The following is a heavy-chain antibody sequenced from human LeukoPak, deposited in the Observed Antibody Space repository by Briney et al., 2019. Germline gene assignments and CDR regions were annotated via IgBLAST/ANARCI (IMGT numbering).Heavy chain of an antibody. CDR1: GGSISSGNW. CDR2: IYHSGST. D-gene: IGHD6-13*01. V-gene: IGHV4-4*02. Sequence: SGTLPLTCAVSGGSISSGNWWSWVRQPPGKGLEWIGEIYHSGSTNYNPSLKSRVTISVDKSKNQFSLKLSSVTAADTAVYYCARLYSSSSWGNYFDYWGQGTLVTVSS. CDR3: ARLYSSSSWGNYFDY. J-gene: IGHJ4*02.